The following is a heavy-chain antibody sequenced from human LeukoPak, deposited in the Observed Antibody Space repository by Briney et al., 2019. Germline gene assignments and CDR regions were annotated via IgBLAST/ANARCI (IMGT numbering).Heavy chain of an antibody. CDR3: ATTRPYGTTWAGAFED. V-gene: IGHV3-23*01. CDR2: VTSRGGT. J-gene: IGHJ4*01. CDR1: GVILSSHG. Sequence: PGGSLRLSCAASGVILSSHGMSWVRQAPGTRLGWVSTVTSRGGTDYKDSVKGRFILSKDNSKNTLFLQMNSLRAEDTAVYYCATTRPYGTTWAGAFEDWGQGTPVTVSS. D-gene: IGHD6-19*01.